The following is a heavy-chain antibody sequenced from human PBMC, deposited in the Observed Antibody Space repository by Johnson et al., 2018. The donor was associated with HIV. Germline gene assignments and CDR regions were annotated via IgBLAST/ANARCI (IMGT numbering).Heavy chain of an antibody. CDR2: ISFTGLKK. D-gene: IGHD4-17*01. J-gene: IGHJ3*02. V-gene: IGHV3-33*08. CDR3: ARDLRGAFDI. Sequence: QMQLVESGGGLVQPGRSLRLSCAASGFTFSSYGMAWVRQAPGKGLAWVTVISFTGLKKYYADSVKGRFTISRDNAKNSLYLQMNSLRAEDTAVYYCARDLRGAFDIWGQGTLVTVSS. CDR1: GFTFSSYG.